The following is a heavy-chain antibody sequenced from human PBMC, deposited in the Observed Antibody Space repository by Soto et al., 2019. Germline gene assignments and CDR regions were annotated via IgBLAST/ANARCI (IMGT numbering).Heavy chain of an antibody. V-gene: IGHV1-69*02. J-gene: IGHJ4*02. CDR2: IIPILGIA. D-gene: IGHD3-9*01. CDR3: ARARYYDILTGYSHPFDY. CDR1: GGTFSSYT. Sequence: SVKVSCKASGGTFSSYTISWVRQAPGQGLEWMGRIIPILGIANYAQKLQGRVTMTTDTSTSTAYMELRSLRSDDTAVYYCARARYYDILTGYSHPFDYWGQGTLVTVSS.